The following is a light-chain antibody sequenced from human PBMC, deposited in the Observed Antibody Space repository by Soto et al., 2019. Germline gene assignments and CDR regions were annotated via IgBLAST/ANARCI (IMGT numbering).Light chain of an antibody. Sequence: DIQMTQSPSTLSASGGDRVTITCRASQSISSWLAWYQQKPGKAPKLLIYDASSLESGVPSRFSGSGSGTEFTLTISSLQPDDFATYYCQQYNSYPWTFGQGTNVDI. J-gene: IGKJ1*01. CDR3: QQYNSYPWT. CDR2: DAS. V-gene: IGKV1-5*01. CDR1: QSISSW.